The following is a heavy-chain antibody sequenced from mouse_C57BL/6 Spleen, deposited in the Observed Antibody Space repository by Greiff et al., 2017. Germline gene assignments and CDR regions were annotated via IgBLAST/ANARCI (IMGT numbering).Heavy chain of an antibody. V-gene: IGHV5-6*01. Sequence: EVMLVESGGDLVKPGGSLKLSCAASGFTFSSYGMSWVRQTPDKRLEWVATISSGGSYTYYPDSVKGRFTISRVNAKNTLYLQMSSLKSEDTAVYYCARSTTVGGYFDFWGTGTTVTVSS. D-gene: IGHD1-1*01. CDR1: GFTFSSYG. CDR2: ISSGGSYT. J-gene: IGHJ1*03. CDR3: ARSTTVGGYFDF.